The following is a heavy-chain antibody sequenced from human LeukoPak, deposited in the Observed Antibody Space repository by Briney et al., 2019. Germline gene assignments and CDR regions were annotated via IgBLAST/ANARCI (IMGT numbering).Heavy chain of an antibody. V-gene: IGHV1-18*01. CDR1: GYTFTSYG. CDR2: ISAYNGNT. Sequence: ASVKVSCKASGYTFTSYGISWVRQAPGQGLEWMGWISAYNGNTNYAQKLQGRVTMTTDTSTSTAYMELRSLRSEDTAVYYCARALRITMVRGVSAGDYYYYGMDVWGQGTTVTVSS. CDR3: ARALRITMVRGVSAGDYYYYGMDV. J-gene: IGHJ6*02. D-gene: IGHD3-10*01.